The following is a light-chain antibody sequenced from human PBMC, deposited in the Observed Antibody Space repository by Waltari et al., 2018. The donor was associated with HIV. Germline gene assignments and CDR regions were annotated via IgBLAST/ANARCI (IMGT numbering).Light chain of an antibody. Sequence: SYVLAQPPSVSVAPGKTARYTCAGNNTGRKIAHWYQQKPGQAPVVVIYYDSDRPSGIPERFSGSNSGNTATLTISRVEAGDEADYYCQVWDSSSDAYVFGTGTKVTVL. CDR3: QVWDSSSDAYV. V-gene: IGLV3-21*04. J-gene: IGLJ1*01. CDR2: YDS. CDR1: NTGRKI.